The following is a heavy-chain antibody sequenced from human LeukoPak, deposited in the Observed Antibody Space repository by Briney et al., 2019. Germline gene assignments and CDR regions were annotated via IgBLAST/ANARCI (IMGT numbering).Heavy chain of an antibody. CDR2: LYIDGTT. V-gene: IGHV3-53*01. J-gene: IGHJ4*02. CDR3: AMTYGSGSYPQGY. CDR1: GFTVNSNH. D-gene: IGHD3-10*01. Sequence: PGGSLRLSCAASGFTVNSNHMNWVRQAPGKGLEWVSVLYIDGTTYYADSVKGRFTISRDNSKNTLYLQMGSLRAEDTAVYYCAMTYGSGSYPQGYWGQGTLVTVSS.